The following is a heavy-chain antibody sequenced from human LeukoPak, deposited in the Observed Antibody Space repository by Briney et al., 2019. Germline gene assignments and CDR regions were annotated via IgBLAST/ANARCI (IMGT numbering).Heavy chain of an antibody. V-gene: IGHV3-23*01. CDR2: IVGDGGGI. Sequence: PGGSLRLSCAVSGSTFSTYAVNWVRQAPGKGLEWVSVIVGDGGGIHYADSVSGRFTISRDNSRNTLYLQMNSLGVEDTAVYYCAKDRIPDGKYSIDFWGQGTLVTVSS. CDR1: GSTFSTYA. D-gene: IGHD5-24*01. J-gene: IGHJ4*02. CDR3: AKDRIPDGKYSIDF.